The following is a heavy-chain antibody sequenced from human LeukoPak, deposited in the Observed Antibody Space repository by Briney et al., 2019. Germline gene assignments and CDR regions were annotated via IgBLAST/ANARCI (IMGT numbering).Heavy chain of an antibody. J-gene: IGHJ5*02. CDR2: IYSGGST. CDR3: ARESSIAVAGTSWIDP. Sequence: GGSLRLSCAASGFTVSINYMSWVRDAPGTGQGWGSVIYSGGSTYYADSVKGRFTISRDTTKNTLYLQINSLRAEDTAVYYCARESSIAVAGTSWIDPWGQGTLVTVSS. CDR1: GFTVSINY. D-gene: IGHD6-19*01. V-gene: IGHV3-53*01.